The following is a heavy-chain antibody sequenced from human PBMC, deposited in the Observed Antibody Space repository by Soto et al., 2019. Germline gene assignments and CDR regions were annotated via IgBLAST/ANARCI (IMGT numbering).Heavy chain of an antibody. Sequence: PGGSLRLCCAASGFSFSTYAVTWVRQAPGKGLEWVSAISGSGVSTYYADSVKGRFTISRDNSKNTLSLEMNSLRAEDTAVYYCAKGRGSGYYLFDFWGQGTLVTVSS. CDR2: ISGSGVST. D-gene: IGHD3-22*01. V-gene: IGHV3-23*01. CDR3: AKGRGSGYYLFDF. CDR1: GFSFSTYA. J-gene: IGHJ4*02.